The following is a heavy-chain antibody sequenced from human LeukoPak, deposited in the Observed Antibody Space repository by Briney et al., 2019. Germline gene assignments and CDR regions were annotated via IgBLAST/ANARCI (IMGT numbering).Heavy chain of an antibody. Sequence: SETLSLTCTVSGGSISSGDYYWSWIRQPPGKGLEWIGYIYYSGSTYYNPSLKSRVTISVDTSKNQFSLKLSSVTAADTAVYYCARGGGGYVGFDYWGQGTLVTVSS. CDR3: ARGGGGYVGFDY. D-gene: IGHD5-12*01. J-gene: IGHJ4*02. CDR1: GGSISSGDYY. V-gene: IGHV4-30-4*01. CDR2: IYYSGST.